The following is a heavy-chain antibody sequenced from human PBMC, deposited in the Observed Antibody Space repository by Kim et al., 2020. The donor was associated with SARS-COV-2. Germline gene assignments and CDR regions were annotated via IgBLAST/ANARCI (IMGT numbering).Heavy chain of an antibody. D-gene: IGHD6-19*01. V-gene: IGHV3-23*01. CDR1: GFTFSSRA. CDR2: VNNGGNA. J-gene: IGHJ4*02. CDR3: AKDHPSSGWPAFDS. Sequence: GGSLRLSCAASGFTFSSRAMSWVRQAPGKGPEWVASVNNGGNAYYADSVKGRFTVSRDITRGTLYLQMNRLRAEDTALYFCAKDHPSSGWPAFDSWGQGTLVTVSS.